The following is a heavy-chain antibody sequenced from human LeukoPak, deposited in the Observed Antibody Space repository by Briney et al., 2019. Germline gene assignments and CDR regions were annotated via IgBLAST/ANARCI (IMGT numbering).Heavy chain of an antibody. CDR3: AREVLRGYSGYDV. D-gene: IGHD5-12*01. Sequence: ASVKVSCKASKYTFTTYAMHWVRQAPGQRLEWMGWISAGNSNTKYSQKFQGRVTFTRDTSASTAYMELSRLRSEDTAVYYCAREVLRGYSGYDVWGQGTLVTVSS. CDR2: ISAGNSNT. V-gene: IGHV1-3*01. CDR1: KYTFTTYA. J-gene: IGHJ4*02.